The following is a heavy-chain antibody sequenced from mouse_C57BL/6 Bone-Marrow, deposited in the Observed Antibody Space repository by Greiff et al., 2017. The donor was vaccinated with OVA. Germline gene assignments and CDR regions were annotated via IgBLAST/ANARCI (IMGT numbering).Heavy chain of an antibody. Sequence: QVQLKQSGAELVRPGASVTLSCKASGYTFTDYEMHWVKQTPVHGLEWIGAIDPETGGTASNQKFKGKAILTADKSSSTAYMELRSLTSEDSAVYYCTRGRWLLWAMDYWGQGTSVTVSS. CDR1: GYTFTDYE. CDR2: IDPETGGT. D-gene: IGHD2-3*01. J-gene: IGHJ4*01. CDR3: TRGRWLLWAMDY. V-gene: IGHV1-15*01.